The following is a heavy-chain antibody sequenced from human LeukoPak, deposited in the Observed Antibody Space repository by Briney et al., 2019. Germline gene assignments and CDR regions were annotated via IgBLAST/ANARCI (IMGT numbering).Heavy chain of an antibody. CDR2: IRGDAGDK. Sequence: PGRSLRLSCAATGFTFSRYWMAWVRQAPGKGLEWVANIRGDAGDKGYADSVKGRFTISRDNGKNSLYLQMNSLTDEDTAVYYCARDVAGALDFWGQGTLLIVSS. CDR1: GFTFSRYW. J-gene: IGHJ4*02. CDR3: ARDVAGALDF. V-gene: IGHV3-7*01. D-gene: IGHD6-19*01.